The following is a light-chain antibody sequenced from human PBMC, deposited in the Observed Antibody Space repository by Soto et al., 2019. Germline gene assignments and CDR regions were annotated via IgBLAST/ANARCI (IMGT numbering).Light chain of an antibody. CDR1: QSVGSN. CDR2: EAS. V-gene: IGKV3-15*01. CDR3: QQYNDWPPA. Sequence: EIVMTQSPATVSVSPGARATLSCRASQSVGSNLAWYQQKPGQAPRLLIYEASTRATGVPDRFSGRGYGREFTLTISSLQSEDFGDYFCQQYNDWPPAFGQGTRVDIK. J-gene: IGKJ1*01.